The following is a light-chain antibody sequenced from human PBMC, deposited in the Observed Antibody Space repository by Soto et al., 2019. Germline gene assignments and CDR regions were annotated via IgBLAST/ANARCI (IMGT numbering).Light chain of an antibody. CDR1: RSVSSY. Sequence: EIVLTQSPATLSLSPGERATLSCRASRSVSSYLAWYQQKPGQAPRLLIYDASNRATGIPARISGSGSGTEFTLTISSLQSEDFAVYYCPQYEKWRTFGQGTKVEIK. V-gene: IGKV3-11*01. J-gene: IGKJ1*01. CDR2: DAS. CDR3: PQYEKWRT.